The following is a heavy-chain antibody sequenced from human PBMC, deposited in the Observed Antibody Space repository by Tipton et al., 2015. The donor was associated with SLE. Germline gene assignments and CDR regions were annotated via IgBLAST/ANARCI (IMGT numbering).Heavy chain of an antibody. CDR2: IYHSGST. V-gene: IGHV4-30-2*01. CDR3: ASRLHFAFDI. Sequence: TLSLTCAVSGGSISSGGYSWSWIRQPPGKGLEWIGYIYHSGSTYYNPSLKSRVTISVDTSKNQFSLKLSSVTAADTAVYYCASRLHFAFDIWGQGTMVTVSS. D-gene: IGHD4-11*01. CDR1: GGSISSGGYS. J-gene: IGHJ3*02.